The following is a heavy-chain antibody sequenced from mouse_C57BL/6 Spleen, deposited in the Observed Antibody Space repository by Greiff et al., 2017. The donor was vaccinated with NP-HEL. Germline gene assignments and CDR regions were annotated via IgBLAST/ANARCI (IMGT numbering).Heavy chain of an antibody. J-gene: IGHJ4*01. V-gene: IGHV1-59*01. D-gene: IGHD1-1*01. Sequence: VQLQQSGAELVRPGTSVKLSCKASGYTFTSYWMHWVKQRPGQGLEWIGVIDPSDSYTNYNQKFKGKATLTVDTSSSTAYMQLSSLTSEDSAVYYCARSYYYGSRDYAMDYWGQRTSVTVSS. CDR1: GYTFTSYW. CDR3: ARSYYYGSRDYAMDY. CDR2: IDPSDSYT.